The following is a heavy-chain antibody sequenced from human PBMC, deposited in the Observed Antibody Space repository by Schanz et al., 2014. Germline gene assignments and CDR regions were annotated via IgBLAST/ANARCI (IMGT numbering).Heavy chain of an antibody. CDR3: AKYRGYYRVSGSYRELEY. D-gene: IGHD3-10*01. CDR2: IWYDGSNK. Sequence: VQLVESGGGLVQPGGSLRLSCAASGFTFSGYSMNWVRQAPGKGLEWVAVIWYDGSNKYYADSVKGRFTISRDNSKNTLYLQMNSLRPEDTAVYYCAKYRGYYRVSGSYRELEYWGQGTLVTVSS. V-gene: IGHV3-33*06. J-gene: IGHJ4*02. CDR1: GFTFSGYS.